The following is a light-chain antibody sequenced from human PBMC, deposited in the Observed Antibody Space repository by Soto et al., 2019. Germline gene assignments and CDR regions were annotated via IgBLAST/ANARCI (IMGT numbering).Light chain of an antibody. V-gene: IGLV7-46*01. CDR1: TGAVTSGHY. CDR2: DTT. Sequence: QAVVTQEPSLTVSPGGTGTLTCGSTTGAVTSGHYPDWFQQKAGQAPRTLIYDTTKRHSWTPARFSGSLLGGKAALTLSGAQPEDEADYYCLLSYNGAQVFGGGTKLTVL. J-gene: IGLJ3*02. CDR3: LLSYNGAQV.